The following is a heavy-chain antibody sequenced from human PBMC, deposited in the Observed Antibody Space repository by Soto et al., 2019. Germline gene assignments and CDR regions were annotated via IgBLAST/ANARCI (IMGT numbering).Heavy chain of an antibody. D-gene: IGHD3-22*01. Sequence: GESLKISCKGSGYSFTSYWIGWVRQMPGKGLEWMGIIYPGDSDTRYSPSFQGQVTISADKSISTAYLQWSSLKASDTAMYYCARHSSLYYYDSSGSFDPWGQGTLVTVSS. J-gene: IGHJ5*02. CDR1: GYSFTSYW. CDR3: ARHSSLYYYDSSGSFDP. CDR2: IYPGDSDT. V-gene: IGHV5-51*01.